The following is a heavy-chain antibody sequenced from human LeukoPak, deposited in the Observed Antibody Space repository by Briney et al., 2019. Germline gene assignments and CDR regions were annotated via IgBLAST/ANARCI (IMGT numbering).Heavy chain of an antibody. CDR1: GFTLSSYA. Sequence: GGSLRLSCAASGFTLSSYAMHWVRQAPGKGLEYVSAISSNGGSTYYANSVKGRFTISRDNSKNTLYLQMGSLRAEDMAVYYCARARSRGYSGYDLISEYFQHWGQGTLVTVSS. CDR3: ARARSRGYSGYDLISEYFQH. V-gene: IGHV3-64*01. J-gene: IGHJ1*01. CDR2: ISSNGGST. D-gene: IGHD5-12*01.